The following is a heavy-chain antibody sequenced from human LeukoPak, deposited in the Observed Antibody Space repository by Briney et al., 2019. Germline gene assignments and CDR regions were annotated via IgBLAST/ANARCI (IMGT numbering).Heavy chain of an antibody. D-gene: IGHD1-26*01. J-gene: IGHJ6*02. V-gene: IGHV4-39*01. CDR2: IYYSGST. CDR3: ARRSTQQYGGSYYYGMDV. Sequence: PSETLSLTCTVSGGSISSSSYYWGWIRQPPGKGLEWIGSIYYSGSTHYNPSLKSRVTISVDTSKNQFSLKLSSVTAADTAVYYCARRSTQQYGGSYYYGMDVWGQGTTVTVSS. CDR1: GGSISSSSYY.